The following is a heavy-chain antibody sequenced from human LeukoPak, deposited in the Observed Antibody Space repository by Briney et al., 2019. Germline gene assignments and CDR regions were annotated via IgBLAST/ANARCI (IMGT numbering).Heavy chain of an antibody. CDR3: ARRITIFGVVRNAFDI. J-gene: IGHJ3*02. V-gene: IGHV5-51*01. CDR2: IYPGDSDT. Sequence: HGESLKISCKGSGYSFTSYWIGWVRQIPGKGLEWMGIIYPGDSDTRYSPSFQGQVTISADKSISTAYLQWSSLKASDTAMYYCARRITIFGVVRNAFDIWGQGTMVTVSS. D-gene: IGHD3-3*01. CDR1: GYSFTSYW.